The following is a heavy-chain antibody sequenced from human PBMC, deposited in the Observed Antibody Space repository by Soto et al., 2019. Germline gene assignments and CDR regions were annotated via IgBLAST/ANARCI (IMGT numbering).Heavy chain of an antibody. J-gene: IGHJ4*02. CDR2: MSYDGSNE. V-gene: IGHV3-30*18. D-gene: IGHD1-26*01. Sequence: QVQLVESGGGVVQPGRSLRLCWAASGFTFSHYAMHWVRQAPGKGLEWVALMSYDGSNEYYADSVKGRFTISRDNSKNTLYLQMNSLRAEDTAVYYCAKDGSHHVDYWGQGTLVTVSS. CDR1: GFTFSHYA. CDR3: AKDGSHHVDY.